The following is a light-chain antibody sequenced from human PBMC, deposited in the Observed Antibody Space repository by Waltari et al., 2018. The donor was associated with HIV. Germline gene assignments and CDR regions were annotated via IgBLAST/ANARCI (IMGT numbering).Light chain of an antibody. J-gene: IGLJ3*02. CDR2: GKN. CDR3: DSRDKHGGQWA. Sequence: SSEVIHDPAVSVALGQTFRFRCRGDSLRNALAHWYQHKTGEVPRLVMYGKNFQPAGIRDRFVGPSAGNTASLNITGALAEDEADYYGDSRDKHGGQWAFCGGTKLTVL. CDR1: SLRNAL. V-gene: IGLV3-19*01.